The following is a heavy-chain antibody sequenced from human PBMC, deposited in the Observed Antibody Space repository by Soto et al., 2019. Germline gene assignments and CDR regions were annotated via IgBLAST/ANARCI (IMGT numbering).Heavy chain of an antibody. Sequence: PVGSLRLSCAASGFTFSDYYMSWIRQAPGKGLEWVSYISSSGSTIYYADSVKGRFTISRDNAKNSLYLQMNSLRAEDTAVYYCASVNDDYGDYPPAYWGQGTLVTVSS. D-gene: IGHD4-17*01. CDR1: GFTFSDYY. CDR2: ISSSGSTI. J-gene: IGHJ4*02. CDR3: ASVNDDYGDYPPAY. V-gene: IGHV3-11*01.